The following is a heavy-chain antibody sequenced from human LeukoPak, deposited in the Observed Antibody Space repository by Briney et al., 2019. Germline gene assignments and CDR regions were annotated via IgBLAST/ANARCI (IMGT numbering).Heavy chain of an antibody. CDR3: SRDSGWLSVY. Sequence: GGSLRLSCTASGFTFGDYLMSWFRQAPGKGLEWIGFISGGTTEYAASVKGRFTISRDDSTSIAYLQMNSLTTEDTAVYYCSRDSGWLSVYWGQGTLVTVSS. CDR1: GFTFGDYL. CDR2: ISGGTT. D-gene: IGHD6-19*01. V-gene: IGHV3-49*03. J-gene: IGHJ4*02.